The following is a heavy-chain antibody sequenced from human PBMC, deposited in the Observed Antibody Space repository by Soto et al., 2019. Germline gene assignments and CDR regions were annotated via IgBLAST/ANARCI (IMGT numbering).Heavy chain of an antibody. CDR3: ARSPRISRAGDV. Sequence: QVQLVQSGGEVKKPGASVRLSCEASGYGFTTFGITWVRQAPGQGLERMGWLNPYNGNTNYAQNVQDRMTMTADTSSNTAFMELTNLKFDDTAIYYCARSPRISRAGDVWGKGTTVTVSS. CDR2: LNPYNGNT. V-gene: IGHV1-18*01. CDR1: GYGFTTFG. D-gene: IGHD3-10*01. J-gene: IGHJ6*04.